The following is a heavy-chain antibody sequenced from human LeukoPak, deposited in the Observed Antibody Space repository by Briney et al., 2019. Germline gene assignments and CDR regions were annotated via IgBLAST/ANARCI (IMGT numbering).Heavy chain of an antibody. CDR1: GGSISSYY. CDR3: ARDIPLTH. CDR2: IYYRGST. V-gene: IGHV4-59*01. Sequence: SETLSLTCTVSGGSISSYYWSWIRQPPGKGLEWTGYIYYRGSTNYNPSLKSRVTISVDTSKNQFSLKLSSVTAADTAVYYCARDIPLTHWGQGSLVTVSS. J-gene: IGHJ4*02.